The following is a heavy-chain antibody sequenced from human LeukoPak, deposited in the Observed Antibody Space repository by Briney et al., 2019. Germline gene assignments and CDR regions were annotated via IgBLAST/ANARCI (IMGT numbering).Heavy chain of an antibody. V-gene: IGHV3-23*01. CDR3: ASGGSYYDGFDY. CDR2: ISGSGGRI. J-gene: IGHJ4*02. Sequence: GGSLRLSCAASGFTFRSYAMSWVRQAPGKGLEWVSGISGSGGRIYYADSVKGRFTISRDNSKTTLYVQMNSLRAEDTAVYFRASGGSYYDGFDYWGQGTLVTVSS. CDR1: GFTFRSYA. D-gene: IGHD3-22*01.